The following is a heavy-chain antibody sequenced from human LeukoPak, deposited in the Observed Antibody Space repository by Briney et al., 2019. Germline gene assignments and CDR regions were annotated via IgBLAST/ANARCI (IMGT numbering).Heavy chain of an antibody. V-gene: IGHV3-21*01. CDR1: GFTFTDYS. CDR3: ARDAAGWSRDY. Sequence: GGSLRLSCAASGFTFTDYSMDWVRQAPGRGLEWVSTITPGGVDIYYRDSVKGRFTISRDDAKSSLYLQMNSLRAEDTALYYCARDAAGWSRDYWGQGTLVTVSS. CDR2: ITPGGVDI. J-gene: IGHJ4*02. D-gene: IGHD6-19*01.